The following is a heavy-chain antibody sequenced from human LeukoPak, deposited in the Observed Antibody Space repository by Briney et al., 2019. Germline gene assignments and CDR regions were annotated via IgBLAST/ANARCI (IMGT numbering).Heavy chain of an antibody. D-gene: IGHD3-22*01. CDR3: ARDGWYYDSSGFY. CDR1: GFTFSSYW. V-gene: IGHV3-7*01. J-gene: IGHJ4*02. Sequence: PGGSLTLSCAASGFTFSSYWMSWVRQAPGKGLEWVANIKQDGSEKYYVDSVKGRFTISRDNAKNSLYLQMNSLRAEDTAVYYCARDGWYYDSSGFYWGQGKLVTVSS. CDR2: IKQDGSEK.